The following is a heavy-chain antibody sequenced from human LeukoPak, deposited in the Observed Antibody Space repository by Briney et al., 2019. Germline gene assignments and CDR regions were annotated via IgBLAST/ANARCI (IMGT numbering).Heavy chain of an antibody. D-gene: IGHD3-22*01. CDR1: GFTFSSYA. CDR3: AKGGRYNSSGYPDS. V-gene: IGHV3-23*01. CDR2: ISGSGATT. Sequence: GGSLRLSCAASGFTFSSYAMNWVRQAPGKGLEWVSVISGSGATTYYADSVKGRFTISRDNSKKTLFLQMNSLRGEDTAVYYCAKGGRYNSSGYPDSWGQGTLVTVSS. J-gene: IGHJ4*02.